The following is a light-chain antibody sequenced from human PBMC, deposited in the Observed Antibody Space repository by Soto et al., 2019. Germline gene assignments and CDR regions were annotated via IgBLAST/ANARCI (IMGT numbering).Light chain of an antibody. J-gene: IGKJ4*01. V-gene: IGKV1D-16*01. CDR3: QQYNVYPLT. CDR2: AAS. CDR1: QDINSW. Sequence: DVQMTQSPSSLSASVGDRVTITCRASQDINSWLAWYQQKPGQAPKSLIYAASSLQTGVPSRFSGSESGTDFTLTISSLQPGDSATYYCQQYNVYPLTFGGGTKVEIK.